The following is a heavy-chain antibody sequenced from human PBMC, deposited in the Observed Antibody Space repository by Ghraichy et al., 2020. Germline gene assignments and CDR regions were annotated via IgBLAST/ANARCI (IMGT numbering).Heavy chain of an antibody. J-gene: IGHJ4*02. CDR3: ARDLNWAFDY. Sequence: RGSLRLSCAASGFTFSSYSMNWVRQAPGKGLEWLSWISSSSSSIDYADSVKGRFTISRDNAKNSLYLEMNSLRDEDTAVYFCARDLNWAFDYWGQGTLVTVSS. D-gene: IGHD7-27*01. CDR2: ISSSSSSI. V-gene: IGHV3-48*02. CDR1: GFTFSSYS.